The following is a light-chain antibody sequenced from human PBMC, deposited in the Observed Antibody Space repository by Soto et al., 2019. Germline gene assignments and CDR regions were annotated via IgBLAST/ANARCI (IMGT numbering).Light chain of an antibody. CDR3: QQLFSFPPT. J-gene: IGKJ5*01. CDR1: QGINNY. Sequence: DIQLTQSPSFLSASVGDRVTITCRASQGINNYLAWYQQKPGKAPNLLIYVASTLQSGVPSRFSGSGFGTEFTLTISSLQPEDLATYYCQQLFSFPPTFGQGTRLEIK. CDR2: VAS. V-gene: IGKV1-9*01.